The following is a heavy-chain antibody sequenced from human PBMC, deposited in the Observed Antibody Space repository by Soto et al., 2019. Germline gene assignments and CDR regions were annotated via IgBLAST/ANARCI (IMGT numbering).Heavy chain of an antibody. J-gene: IGHJ4*02. CDR1: GYSLTRYG. CDR3: ARKDDLWDSSGLDY. CDR2: INVGNGNT. Sequence: QVQLVQSGAEEAKPGASVKVSCKASGYSLTRYGIHWLRQAPGQRPEWMGWINVGNGNTKYSQKFQDRVTITRDTSASTAYMELSSLRSEDTAVYYCARKDDLWDSSGLDYWGQGTLVTVSS. V-gene: IGHV1-3*05. D-gene: IGHD3-22*01.